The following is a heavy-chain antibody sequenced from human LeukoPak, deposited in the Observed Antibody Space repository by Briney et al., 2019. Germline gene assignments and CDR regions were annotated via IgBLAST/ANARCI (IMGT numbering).Heavy chain of an antibody. Sequence: PGGSLRLSCAASGFTFSSYAMHWVRQAPGKGLEWVAVISYDGSNKYYADSVKGRFTISRDNSKNTLYLQMNSLRTEDTAVYYCARGPLTGKWPDMGFDYWGQGTPVTVSS. V-gene: IGHV3-30-3*01. D-gene: IGHD3-9*01. CDR2: ISYDGSNK. CDR3: ARGPLTGKWPDMGFDY. CDR1: GFTFSSYA. J-gene: IGHJ4*02.